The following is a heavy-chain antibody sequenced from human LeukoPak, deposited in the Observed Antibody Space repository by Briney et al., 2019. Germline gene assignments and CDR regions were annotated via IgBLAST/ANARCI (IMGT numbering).Heavy chain of an antibody. V-gene: IGHV3-30*03. CDR3: ARDLSLIALTD. CDR2: ISYDGSNK. CDR1: RFTFSSYG. D-gene: IGHD3-22*01. J-gene: IGHJ4*02. Sequence: GRSLRLSCAASRFTFSSYGMHWVRQAPGKGLEWVAVISYDGSNKYYADSVKGRFTISRDNSKNTVYLQMNSLRADDTAVYYCARDLSLIALTDWGQGTLVTVSS.